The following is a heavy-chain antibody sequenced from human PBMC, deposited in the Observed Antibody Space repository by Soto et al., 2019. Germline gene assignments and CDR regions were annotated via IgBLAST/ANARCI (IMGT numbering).Heavy chain of an antibody. CDR3: ARGGVGATRWKGMDV. CDR1: AYTFTSYY. CDR2: MNPNSGNT. V-gene: IGHV1-8*01. Sequence: ASVKXSCNASAYTFTSYYINWVRQATGQGLEWMGWMNPNSGNTGYAQKFQGRVTMTRNTSISTAYMELSSLRSEDTAVYYCARGGVGATRWKGMDVWGQGTTVTVSS. D-gene: IGHD1-26*01. J-gene: IGHJ6*02.